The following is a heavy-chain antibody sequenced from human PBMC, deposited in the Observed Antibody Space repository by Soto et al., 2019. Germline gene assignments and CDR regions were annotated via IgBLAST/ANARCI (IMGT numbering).Heavy chain of an antibody. CDR1: GYSFTSYW. D-gene: IGHD1-20*01. CDR3: ISITGRSAYGLHV. Sequence: GDSLKISCKGSGYSFTSYWIGWVRQMPGKGLEWMGIIYPGDSDTRYNPSFQGQVTISADKSASTAYLQWSSLKASDTDMYYCISITGRSAYGLHVWGQGTTVTLS. CDR2: IYPGDSDT. V-gene: IGHV5-51*01. J-gene: IGHJ6*02.